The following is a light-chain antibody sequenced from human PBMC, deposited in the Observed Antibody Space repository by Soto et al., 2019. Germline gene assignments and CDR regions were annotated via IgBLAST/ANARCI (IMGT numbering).Light chain of an antibody. CDR3: QQYNSYSRWT. CDR1: QSISKW. V-gene: IGKV1-5*01. J-gene: IGKJ1*01. CDR2: DAS. Sequence: DIQMTQSPSTLSASVGDRVTITCRASQSISKWLAWYQQKPGKAPKLLIYDASSLQSGVQSRFSGSGSGTEFTLTISSLKPEDFATYYCQQYNSYSRWTFGQGTKVDIK.